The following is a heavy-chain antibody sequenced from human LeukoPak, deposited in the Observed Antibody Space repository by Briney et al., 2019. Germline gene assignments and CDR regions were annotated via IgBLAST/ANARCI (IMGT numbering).Heavy chain of an antibody. Sequence: SETLSHTCAVYGGSFSGYYWSWIRQPPGKGLEWIGEINHSGSTNYNPSLKSRVTISVDTSKNQFSLKLSSVTAADTAVYYCARIPYDYVWGSINYWGQGTLVTVSS. J-gene: IGHJ4*02. D-gene: IGHD3-16*01. V-gene: IGHV4-34*01. CDR2: INHSGST. CDR1: GGSFSGYY. CDR3: ARIPYDYVWGSINY.